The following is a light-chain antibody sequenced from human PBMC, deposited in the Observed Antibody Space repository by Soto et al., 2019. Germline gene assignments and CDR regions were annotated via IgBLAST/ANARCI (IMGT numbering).Light chain of an antibody. V-gene: IGKV3-20*01. CDR2: GAT. J-gene: IGKJ3*01. Sequence: EIVLMQSPGTLSLSPGERATLSCRASKSISSNYLAWYQQKPGQAPRLLIYGATFRASGIPDRFSGSGSGTDFTLTISRLEPEDFAVYYCQQYGRSPPEFTFGPGTKVDIK. CDR1: KSISSNY. CDR3: QQYGRSPPEFT.